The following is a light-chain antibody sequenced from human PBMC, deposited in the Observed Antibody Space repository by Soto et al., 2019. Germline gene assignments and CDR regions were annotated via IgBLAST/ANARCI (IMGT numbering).Light chain of an antibody. J-gene: IGKJ4*01. V-gene: IGKV3-15*01. CDR1: QSISNN. CDR3: QQYNNSPPVT. Sequence: EIVMTQSPATLSVSPGESATLSCRASQSISNNLAWYQQKPGQTPRLLIYGASTRASGVPARVSGSGSGTEFTLAICSLQSEVFAVYDCQQYNNSPPVTFGGGTMVEI. CDR2: GAS.